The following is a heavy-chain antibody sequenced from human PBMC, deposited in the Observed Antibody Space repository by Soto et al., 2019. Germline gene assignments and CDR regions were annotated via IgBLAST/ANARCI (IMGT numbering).Heavy chain of an antibody. V-gene: IGHV4-59*01. J-gene: IGHJ6*03. D-gene: IGHD6-6*01. CDR1: GGSISSYY. CDR3: ARETIKSIAARHASNYYYYYMDV. CDR2: IYYSGST. Sequence: SETLSLTCTVSGGSISSYYWSWIRQPPGKGLEWIGYIYYSGSTNYNPSLKSRVTISVDTSKNQFSLKLSSVTAADTAVYYCARETIKSIAARHASNYYYYYMDVWGKGTKVTVSS.